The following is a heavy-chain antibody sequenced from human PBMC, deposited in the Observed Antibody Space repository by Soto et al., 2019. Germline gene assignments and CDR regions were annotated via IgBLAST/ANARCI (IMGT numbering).Heavy chain of an antibody. CDR1: GGTFSSYA. CDR2: IIPIFGTA. V-gene: IGHV1-69*01. Sequence: QVQLVQSGAEVKKPGSSVKVSCKASGGTFSSYAISWVRQAPGQGLEWMGGIIPIFGTANYAQKFQGRVTIPADESTSTAYMELSSLRSEDTAVYYCARHSYGSGSYYAPDYYYYGMDVWGQGTTVTVSS. J-gene: IGHJ6*02. D-gene: IGHD3-10*01. CDR3: ARHSYGSGSYYAPDYYYYGMDV.